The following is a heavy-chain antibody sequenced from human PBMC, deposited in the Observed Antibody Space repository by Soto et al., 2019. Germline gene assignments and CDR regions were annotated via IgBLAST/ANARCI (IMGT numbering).Heavy chain of an antibody. CDR3: ARLHDYGDYHCWFDP. CDR1: GFTFSSYW. D-gene: IGHD4-17*01. J-gene: IGHJ5*02. V-gene: IGHV3-7*01. CDR2: IKQDGSEG. Sequence: PGGSLRLSCAASGFTFSSYWMSWIRQAPGKGLEWVANIKQDGSEGYYVDSVKGRFTISRDNAKNSLYLQMNSLRAEDTALYYCARLHDYGDYHCWFDPWGQGTLVTVSS.